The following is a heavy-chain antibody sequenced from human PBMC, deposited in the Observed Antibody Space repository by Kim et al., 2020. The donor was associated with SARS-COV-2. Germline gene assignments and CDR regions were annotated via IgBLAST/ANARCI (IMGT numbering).Heavy chain of an antibody. CDR3: AKVVIYYDAGYFNN. D-gene: IGHD3-16*01. V-gene: IGHV3-53*01. Sequence: GGSLRLSCAASGYTVTYSYMGWVRQAPGKGLEWVAFIYSGGNTIYTASVTGRLIISRDHCKNTLYLQMISLRAEDTAVNYWAKVVIYYDAGYFNNWGQ. CDR1: GYTVTYSY. J-gene: IGHJ1*01. CDR2: IYSGGNT.